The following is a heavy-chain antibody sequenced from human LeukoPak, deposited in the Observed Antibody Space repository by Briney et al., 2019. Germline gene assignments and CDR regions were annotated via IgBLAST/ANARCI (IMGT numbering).Heavy chain of an antibody. CDR2: INHSGST. CDR3: ARGPDRHITMVRGVIISGWFDP. Sequence: SETLSLTCAVYGGSFSGYYWSWIRQPPGKGLEWIGEINHSGSTNYSPSLKSRVTISVDTSKNQFSLKLSSVTAADTAVYYCARGPDRHITMVRGVIISGWFDPWGQGTLVTVSS. D-gene: IGHD3-10*01. J-gene: IGHJ5*02. CDR1: GGSFSGYY. V-gene: IGHV4-34*01.